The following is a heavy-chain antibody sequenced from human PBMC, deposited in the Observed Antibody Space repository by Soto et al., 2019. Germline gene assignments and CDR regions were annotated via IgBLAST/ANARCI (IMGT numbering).Heavy chain of an antibody. Sequence: SETLSLTCTVSGGSISSSNYYWGWIRQPPGNGLEWLGSIYYTGGTHYSPSLKSRVTISVDTSKNQFSLRLSFVTAADTAFYYCVRDEISSAGLDPWGQGTLVTVSS. CDR3: VRDEISSAGLDP. CDR2: IYYTGGT. V-gene: IGHV4-39*02. CDR1: GGSISSSNYY. J-gene: IGHJ5*02.